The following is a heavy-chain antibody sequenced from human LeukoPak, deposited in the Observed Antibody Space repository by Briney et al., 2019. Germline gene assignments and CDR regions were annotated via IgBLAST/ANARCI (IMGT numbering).Heavy chain of an antibody. D-gene: IGHD4-23*01. J-gene: IGHJ3*02. CDR2: IIPIFGTA. Sequence: SVKVSCKASGGTFSSYAISWVRQAPGQGLEWLGGIIPIFGTANYAQKFQGRVTITADKSTSTAYMELSSLRSEDTAVYYCASPQVVTHDAFDIWGQGTMVTVSS. V-gene: IGHV1-69*06. CDR3: ASPQVVTHDAFDI. CDR1: GGTFSSYA.